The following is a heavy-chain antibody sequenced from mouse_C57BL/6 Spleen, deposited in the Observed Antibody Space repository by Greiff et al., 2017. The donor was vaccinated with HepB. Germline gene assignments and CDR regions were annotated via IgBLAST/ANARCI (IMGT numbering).Heavy chain of an antibody. CDR1: EK. CDR3: AREYYYGSNWYFDV. Sequence: EKRKGVKKCNGKSLEWIGVINPNYGTTSYNQKFKGKATLTVDQSSSTAYMQLNSLTSEDSAVYYCAREYYYGSNWYFDVWGTGTTVTVSS. D-gene: IGHD1-1*01. V-gene: IGHV1-39*01. J-gene: IGHJ1*03. CDR2: INPNYGTT.